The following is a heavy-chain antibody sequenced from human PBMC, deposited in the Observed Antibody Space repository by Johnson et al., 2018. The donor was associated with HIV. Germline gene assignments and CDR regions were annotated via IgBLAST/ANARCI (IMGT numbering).Heavy chain of an antibody. V-gene: IGHV3-13*01. Sequence: EKLVESGGGLVQPGGSLRLSCAASGFTFSSYDMHWVRQATGKGLEWVSAIGTAGDTYYPGSVKGRFTISRENAKNSLYLQMNSLRAEDTAVYYCARDQSEVDAFDIWGQGTMVTVSS. CDR1: GFTFSSYD. CDR2: IGTAGDT. J-gene: IGHJ3*02. CDR3: ARDQSEVDAFDI.